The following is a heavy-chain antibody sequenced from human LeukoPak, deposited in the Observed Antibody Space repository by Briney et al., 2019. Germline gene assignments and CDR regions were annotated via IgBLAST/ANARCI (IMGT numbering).Heavy chain of an antibody. V-gene: IGHV1-3*01. J-gene: IGHJ4*02. CDR2: INAGNGNT. CDR1: GSTFTSYA. D-gene: IGHD5-18*01. Sequence: ASVKVSCKASGSTFTSYAMHWVRQAPGQRLEWMGWINAGNGNTKYSQKFQGRVTITRDTSASTAYMELSSLRSEDTAVYYCAMHVDTAMVFDYWGQGTLVTVSS. CDR3: AMHVDTAMVFDY.